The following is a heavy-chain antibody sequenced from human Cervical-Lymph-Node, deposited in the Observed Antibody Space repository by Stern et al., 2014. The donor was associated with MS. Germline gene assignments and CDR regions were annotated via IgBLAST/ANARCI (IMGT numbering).Heavy chain of an antibody. CDR1: GFTFSSIW. CDR3: AKNGGAHGMDV. Sequence: EVQLVESGGGLVQPGGSLRLSCAASGFTFSSIWMSWVRQAPGRGLEWVANIKEDGSEKNYVDSVKGRFTIFRDNAKNSLSLQMDSLRAEDTAVYYCAKNGGAHGMDVWGQGTTVTVSS. J-gene: IGHJ6*02. V-gene: IGHV3-7*01. CDR2: IKEDGSEK. D-gene: IGHD4/OR15-4a*01.